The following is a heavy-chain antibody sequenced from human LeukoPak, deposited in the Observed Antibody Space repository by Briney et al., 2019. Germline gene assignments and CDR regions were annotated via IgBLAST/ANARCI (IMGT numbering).Heavy chain of an antibody. CDR2: ISAYNGNT. J-gene: IGHJ3*02. D-gene: IGHD6-19*01. CDR3: ARDAVGNDAFDI. CDR1: GYTFTGYY. V-gene: IGHV1-18*04. Sequence: ASVKVSCKASGYTFTGYYMHWVRQAPGQGPEWMGWISAYNGNTNYAQKLQGRVTMTTDTSTSTAYMELRSLRSDDTAVYYCARDAVGNDAFDIWGRGTMVTVSS.